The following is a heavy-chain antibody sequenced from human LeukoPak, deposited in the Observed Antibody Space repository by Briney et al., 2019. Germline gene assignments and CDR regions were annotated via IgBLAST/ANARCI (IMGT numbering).Heavy chain of an antibody. D-gene: IGHD3-10*01. V-gene: IGHV4-30-4*07. CDR3: ARTRYYYNSRSYGAPYYFDY. CDR1: GGSISSGGYS. CDR2: IYYSGST. Sequence: TSETLSLTCAVSGGSISSGGYSWSWIRQPPGKGLEWIGYIYYSGSTYYNPSLKSRVTISVDTSKNQFSLKLSSVTAADTAVYYCARTRYYYNSRSYGAPYYFDYWGQGTLVTVSS. J-gene: IGHJ4*02.